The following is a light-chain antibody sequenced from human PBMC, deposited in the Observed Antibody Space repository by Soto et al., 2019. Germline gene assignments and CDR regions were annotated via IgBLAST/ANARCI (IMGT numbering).Light chain of an antibody. CDR2: SND. CDR1: SSNFGGNT. V-gene: IGLV1-44*01. J-gene: IGLJ3*02. Sequence: QLVLTQSPSASGTPGHGVTISCSGSSSNFGGNTLNWYQQLPGTAPKLLIYSNDQRPSGVPDRFSGSKSGTSASLAISGLQSEDEADYYCAAWDDSRNGVVFGGGTQLTVL. CDR3: AAWDDSRNGVV.